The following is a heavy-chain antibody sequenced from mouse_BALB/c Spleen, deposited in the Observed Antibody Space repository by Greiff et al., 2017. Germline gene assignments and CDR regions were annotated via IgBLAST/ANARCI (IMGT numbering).Heavy chain of an antibody. CDR3: ASSDGYQGGMDY. V-gene: IGHV1-80*01. J-gene: IGHJ4*01. CDR2: IYPGDGDT. D-gene: IGHD2-3*01. CDR1: GYAFSSYW. Sequence: VQLQQSGAELVRPGSSVKISCKASGYAFSSYWMNWVKQRPGQGLEWIGQIYPGDGDTNYNGKFKGKATLTADKSSSTAYMQLSSLTSEDSAVYYCASSDGYQGGMDYWGQGTSVTVSS.